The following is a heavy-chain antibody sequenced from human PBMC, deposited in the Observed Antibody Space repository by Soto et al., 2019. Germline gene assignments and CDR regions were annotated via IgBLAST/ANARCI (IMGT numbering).Heavy chain of an antibody. CDR1: GYTFTSYA. Sequence: ASVKVSCKASGYTFTSYAMHWVLQAPGQRLEWMGWINAGNGNTKYSQKFQGRVTITRDTSASTAYMELSSLRSEDTALYYCARRVEGYGMDVWGQGTTVTVSS. J-gene: IGHJ6*02. CDR3: ARRVEGYGMDV. V-gene: IGHV1-3*01. D-gene: IGHD3-3*01. CDR2: INAGNGNT.